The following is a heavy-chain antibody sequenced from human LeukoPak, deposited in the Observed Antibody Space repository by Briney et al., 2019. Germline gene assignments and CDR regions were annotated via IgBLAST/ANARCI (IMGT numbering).Heavy chain of an antibody. J-gene: IGHJ4*02. CDR3: ARANRGAFDQ. D-gene: IGHD1-26*01. Sequence: GGSLRLSCAVSGFTVSTIYRSWVRQPPGKGLEWVSVIHGDGTTYYADSVKGRFTISRDNSKNTLYLQMNTLRGDDTAVYYCARANRGAFDQWGQGTLVTVSS. V-gene: IGHV3-53*01. CDR2: IHGDGTT. CDR1: GFTVSTIY.